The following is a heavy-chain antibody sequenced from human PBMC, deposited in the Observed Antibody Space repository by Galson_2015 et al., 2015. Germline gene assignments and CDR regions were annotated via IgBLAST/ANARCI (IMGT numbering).Heavy chain of an antibody. CDR3: ARGWWEERGRGSWKFYGMDV. Sequence: SETLSLTCTVSGGSMRGYHWSWVRQPPGRGLEWIGYFSNIGSTHYNPSLESRVTISVDTSKNQFSLRLSFVTAADTAVYYCARGWWEERGRGSWKFYGMDVWGQGTTVTVSS. CDR2: FSNIGST. CDR1: GGSMRGYH. J-gene: IGHJ6*02. V-gene: IGHV4-59*01. D-gene: IGHD1-26*01.